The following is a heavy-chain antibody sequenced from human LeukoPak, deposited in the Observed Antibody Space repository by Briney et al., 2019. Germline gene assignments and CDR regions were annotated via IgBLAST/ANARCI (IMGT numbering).Heavy chain of an antibody. D-gene: IGHD3-10*01. J-gene: IGHJ6*03. CDR2: ISAYNGNT. CDR3: ARVVLPPDYYGSGSYYYYYYYMDV. V-gene: IGHV1-18*01. Sequence: GASVKVSCKASGGTFSSYAISWVRQAPGQGLEWMGWISAYNGNTNYAQKLQGRVTMTTDTSTSTAYMELRSLRSDDTAVYYCARVVLPPDYYGSGSYYYYYYYMDVWGKGTTVTISS. CDR1: GGTFSSYA.